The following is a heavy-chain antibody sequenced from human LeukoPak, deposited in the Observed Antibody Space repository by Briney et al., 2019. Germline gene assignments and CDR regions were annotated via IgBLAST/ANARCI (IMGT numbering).Heavy chain of an antibody. CDR3: ARIDSSSWYGDLAY. D-gene: IGHD6-13*01. CDR1: GFTFSSYS. V-gene: IGHV3-48*02. J-gene: IGHJ4*02. CDR2: ISSSSSTI. Sequence: PGGSLRLSCAASGFTFSSYSMNWVRQAPGKGLEWVSYISSSSSTIYYADSVKGRFTIPRDNAKNSLYLQMNSLRDEDTAVCYCARIDSSSWYGDLAYWGQGTLVTVSS.